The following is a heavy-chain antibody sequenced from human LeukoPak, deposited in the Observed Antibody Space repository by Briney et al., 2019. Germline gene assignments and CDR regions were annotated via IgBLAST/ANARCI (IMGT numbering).Heavy chain of an antibody. CDR2: IYYSGST. CDR3: AREPQTTVTTLSLFDY. Sequence: PSETLSLTCTVSGGSISSSSYYWGWIRQPPGKGLEWIGSIYYSGSTYYNPSLKSRVTISVDTSKNQFSLKLSSVTAADTAVYYCAREPQTTVTTLSLFDYWGQGTLVTVSS. V-gene: IGHV4-39*02. D-gene: IGHD4-11*01. J-gene: IGHJ4*02. CDR1: GGSISSSSYY.